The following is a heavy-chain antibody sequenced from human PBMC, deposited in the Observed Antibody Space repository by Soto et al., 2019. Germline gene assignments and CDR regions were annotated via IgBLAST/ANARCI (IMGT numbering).Heavy chain of an antibody. V-gene: IGHV1-8*01. CDR1: GYTFTSYD. CDR2: MNPNSGNT. J-gene: IGHJ6*03. CDR3: ARGPTYYDFWSGPRGFFYMDV. D-gene: IGHD3-3*01. Sequence: GASVKVSCKASGYTFTSYDINWVRQATGQGLEWMGWMNPNSGNTGYAQKFQGRVTMTRNTSISTAYMELSSLRSEDTAVYYCARGPTYYDFWSGPRGFFYMDVWGKGTTVTVS.